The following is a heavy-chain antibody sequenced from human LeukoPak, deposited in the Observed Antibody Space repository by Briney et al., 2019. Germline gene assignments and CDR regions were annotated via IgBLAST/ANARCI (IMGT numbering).Heavy chain of an antibody. J-gene: IGHJ4*02. CDR3: AREDSDYSNYDF. D-gene: IGHD4-11*01. Sequence: PGGSLRLSCAASGFSFRSYEVNWVRQAPGKGLEWVSYISGSGSIIYYADSVKGRFTVSRDNAKNSLYLQMNDLRAEDTAVYYCAREDSDYSNYDFWGQGTLVTVSS. V-gene: IGHV3-48*03. CDR1: GFSFRSYE. CDR2: ISGSGSII.